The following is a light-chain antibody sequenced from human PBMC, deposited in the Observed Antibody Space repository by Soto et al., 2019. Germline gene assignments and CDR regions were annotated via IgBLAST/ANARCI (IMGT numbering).Light chain of an antibody. J-gene: IGLJ2*01. CDR2: DNN. V-gene: IGLV1-51*01. CDR3: ATRDSSLNTVV. CDR1: SSNIGNNY. Sequence: QSVLTQPPSVSAAPGQKVTVSCSGSSSNIGNNYVSWYQQLPGTAPKLLIYDNNYRSSGIPDRFSGSTSGTSGTLVITGLQTGDEADYYCATRDSSLNTVVFGGGTKLTVL.